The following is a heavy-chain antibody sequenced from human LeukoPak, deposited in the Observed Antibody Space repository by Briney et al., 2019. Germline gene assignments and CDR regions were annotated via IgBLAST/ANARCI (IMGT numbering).Heavy chain of an antibody. V-gene: IGHV1-46*01. CDR3: ARHRGRRSGGSSSRLYYYYGMDV. D-gene: IGHD6-6*01. Sequence: ASVKVSCKASGYTFTSYYMHWVRQAPGQGLEWMGLINPSGGSTSYAQKFQGRVTMTRDTSTSTVYMELSSLRSEDTAVYYCARHRGRRSGGSSSRLYYYYGMDVWGQGTTVTVSS. J-gene: IGHJ6*02. CDR1: GYTFTSYY. CDR2: INPSGGST.